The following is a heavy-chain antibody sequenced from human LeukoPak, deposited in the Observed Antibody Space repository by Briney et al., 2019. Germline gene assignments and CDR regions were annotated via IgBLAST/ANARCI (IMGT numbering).Heavy chain of an antibody. CDR1: GFTVSSNY. CDR3: ARGGSGWYAFDY. CDR2: IYSGGST. Sequence: GGSLRLFCAASGFTVSSNYMSWVRQAPGKGLEWVSVIYSGGSTYYADSVKGRFTISRDNSKNTLYLQMNSLRAEDTAVYYCARGGSGWYAFDYWGQGTLVTVSS. D-gene: IGHD6-19*01. J-gene: IGHJ4*02. V-gene: IGHV3-53*01.